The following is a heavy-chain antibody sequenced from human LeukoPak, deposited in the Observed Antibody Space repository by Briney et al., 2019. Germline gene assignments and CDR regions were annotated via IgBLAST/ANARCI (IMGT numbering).Heavy chain of an antibody. V-gene: IGHV3-48*03. J-gene: IGHJ6*02. D-gene: IGHD1-26*01. CDR1: GFTFSSYE. CDR3: ARDLPGGSHYYYYGMDV. Sequence: GGSLRLSCAASGFTFSSYEMNWVRQAPGKGLEWVSYISSSGSTIYYADSVKGRFTISRDNAKNSLCLQMNSLRAEDTAVYYCARDLPGGSHYYYYGMDVWGQGTTVTVSS. CDR2: ISSSGSTI.